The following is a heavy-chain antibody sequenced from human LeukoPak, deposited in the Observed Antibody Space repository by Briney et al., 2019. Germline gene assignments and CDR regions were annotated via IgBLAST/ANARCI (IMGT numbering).Heavy chain of an antibody. CDR2: INPNSGGT. CDR3: ARDPQYYYYGMDV. J-gene: IGHJ6*02. V-gene: IGHV1-2*02. CDR1: GYTFTGYY. Sequence: ASVTVSFKASGYTFTGYYMHWVRQGPGQGLEWMGWINPNSGGTNYAQKFQGRVTMTRDTSISTAYMELSRLRSDDTAVYYCARDPQYYYYGMDVWGQGTTVTVSS.